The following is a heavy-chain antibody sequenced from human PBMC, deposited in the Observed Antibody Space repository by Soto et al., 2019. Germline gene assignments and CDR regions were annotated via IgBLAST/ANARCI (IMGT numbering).Heavy chain of an antibody. CDR2: ISYDGSNK. V-gene: IGHV3-30*18. CDR3: AKGELGLAVAGSFDY. CDR1: GFTFSSYG. D-gene: IGHD6-19*01. Sequence: GGSLRLSCAASGFTFSSYGMHWVRQAPGKGLEWVAVISYDGSNKYYADSVKGRFTISRDNSKNTLYLQMNSLRAEDTAVYYCAKGELGLAVAGSFDYWGQGTLVTVSS. J-gene: IGHJ4*02.